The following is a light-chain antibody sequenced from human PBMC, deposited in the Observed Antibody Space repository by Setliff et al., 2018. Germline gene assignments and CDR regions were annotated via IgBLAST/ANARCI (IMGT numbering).Light chain of an antibody. Sequence: AVQLTQSPASLSASVGDRDTSSCRASQDITSGLAWYQQEPGKPPRVRIYDASSLDIGFPLLFSGSGSGTDFTLTISSLQPEDFAPYYCQQFKIYPLTFGGGTKVDIK. J-gene: IGKJ4*01. CDR2: DAS. CDR3: QQFKIYPLT. V-gene: IGKV1-13*02. CDR1: QDITSG.